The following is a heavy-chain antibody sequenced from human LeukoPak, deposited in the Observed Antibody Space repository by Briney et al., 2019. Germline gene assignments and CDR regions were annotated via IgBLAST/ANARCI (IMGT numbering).Heavy chain of an antibody. CDR1: GGSMTNSY. V-gene: IGHV4-59*08. CDR3: ARRRQVSYYSPYAFDL. J-gene: IGHJ3*01. CDR2: IYFTGSS. D-gene: IGHD2-15*01. Sequence: SETLSLTCTVSGGSMTNSYWGWIRQPPGKGLEWLGYIYFTGSSNSNPSLKSRVTISLDTSKNQSSLRLTSVTAADTAVYYCARRRQVSYYSPYAFDLWGQGTMVTVSS.